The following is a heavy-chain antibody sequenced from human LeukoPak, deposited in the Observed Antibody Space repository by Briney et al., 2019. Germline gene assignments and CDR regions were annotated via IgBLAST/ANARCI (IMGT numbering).Heavy chain of an antibody. CDR1: GFTFSSYA. CDR3: AKNRGYMDV. V-gene: IGHV3-30*02. Sequence: QPGGSLRLSCAASGFTFSSYAMSWVRQAPGKGLEWVAFIRYDGNNKHYADSVKGRFTISRDNSKNTLYLQMNSLRAEDTAVYYCAKNRGYMDVWGKGTTVTVSS. D-gene: IGHD3-10*01. J-gene: IGHJ6*03. CDR2: IRYDGNNK.